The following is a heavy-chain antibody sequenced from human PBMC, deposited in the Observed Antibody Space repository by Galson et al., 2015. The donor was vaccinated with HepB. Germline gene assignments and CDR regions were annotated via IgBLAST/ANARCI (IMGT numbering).Heavy chain of an antibody. CDR3: ARDSVAVEVYYYYGMDV. V-gene: IGHV1-69*13. CDR2: IIPIFGTA. Sequence: SVKVSCKASGGTFSSYAISWVRQAPGQGLEWMGGIIPIFGTANYAQKFQGRVTITADESTSTAYMELSSLRSEDTAVYYCARDSVAVEVYYYYGMDVWGQGTTVTVSS. J-gene: IGHJ6*02. D-gene: IGHD6-19*01. CDR1: GGTFSSYA.